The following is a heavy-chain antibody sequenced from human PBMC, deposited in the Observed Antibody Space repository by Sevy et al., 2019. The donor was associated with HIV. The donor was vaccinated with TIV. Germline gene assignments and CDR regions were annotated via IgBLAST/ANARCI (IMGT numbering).Heavy chain of an antibody. J-gene: IGHJ5*02. Sequence: ASVKVSCKASGGTFSSYGISWVRQAPGQGLEWMGGIIPILGTVNYAQKFQGRVTITADESTKTAYMELSSLRAEDTALYYCARGTPAFCTGGVCFNWFDPWGQGTLVTVSS. D-gene: IGHD2-8*02. CDR2: IIPILGTV. CDR1: GGTFSSYG. CDR3: ARGTPAFCTGGVCFNWFDP. V-gene: IGHV1-69*13.